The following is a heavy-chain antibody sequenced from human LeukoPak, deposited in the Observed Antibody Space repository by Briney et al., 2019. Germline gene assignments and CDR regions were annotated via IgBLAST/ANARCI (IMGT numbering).Heavy chain of an antibody. V-gene: IGHV4-61*02. CDR3: ARVMEQWLGEGVDAFDI. J-gene: IGHJ3*02. D-gene: IGHD6-19*01. CDR2: IYTSGST. CDR1: GDSISSGSYY. Sequence: SQTLSLTCTVFGDSISSGSYYWTWIRQPAGKGLEWVGRIYTSGSTNYNPSLKSRVTMSVDTSKNQFSLKLSSVTAADTAVYYCARVMEQWLGEGVDAFDIWGQGTMVTVSS.